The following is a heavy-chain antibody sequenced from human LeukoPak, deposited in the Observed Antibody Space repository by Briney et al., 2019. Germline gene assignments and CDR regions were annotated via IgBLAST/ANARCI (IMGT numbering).Heavy chain of an antibody. J-gene: IGHJ4*02. D-gene: IGHD3-16*01. CDR3: ASGSLASYFDH. CDR1: GYTFTGNY. V-gene: IGHV1-2*02. Sequence: ASVKASFKSSGYTFTGNYMHWVRQPPGQGLERMGWINPNSGGTKNVQKFQGRVTMTRDTSISTTYMELSRLRSDDTAVYYCASGSLASYFDHWGQGTLVTVSS. CDR2: INPNSGGT.